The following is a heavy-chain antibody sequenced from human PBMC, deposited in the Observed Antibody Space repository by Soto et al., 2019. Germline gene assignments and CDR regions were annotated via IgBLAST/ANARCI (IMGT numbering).Heavy chain of an antibody. CDR1: GFTFTSYD. J-gene: IGHJ4*02. Sequence: QVQLVESGGGVVQPGRSLRISCAASGFTFTSYDIYWVRQAPGKGLEWVAVTSYDGRSSYYTDSVKGRFTISRDNSKNTLYLQMNSLRAEDTAMYYCAERVGLVIVDWGQGTLVTVSS. CDR3: AERVGLVIVD. V-gene: IGHV3-30*18. CDR2: TSYDGRSS. D-gene: IGHD3-9*01.